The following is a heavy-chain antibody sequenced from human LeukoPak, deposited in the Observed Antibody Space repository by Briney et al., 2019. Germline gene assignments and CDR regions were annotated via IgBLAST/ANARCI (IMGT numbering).Heavy chain of an antibody. CDR2: IYYSGST. V-gene: IGHV4-59*08. CDR3: ARLIPYYYYYGMDV. Sequence: SETLSLTCTASGGSISSYYWSWIRQPPGKGLEWIGYIYYSGSTNYNPSLKSRVTISVDTSKNQFSLKLSSVTAADTAVYYCARLIPYYYYYGMDVWGQGTTVTVSS. J-gene: IGHJ6*02. CDR1: GGSISSYY.